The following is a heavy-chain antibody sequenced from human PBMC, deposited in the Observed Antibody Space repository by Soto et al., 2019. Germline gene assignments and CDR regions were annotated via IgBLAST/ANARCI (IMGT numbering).Heavy chain of an antibody. CDR3: AKDGINWGFDY. D-gene: IGHD7-27*01. Sequence: QVQLVESGGGVVQPGTSLRLSCAVSGLTFSKSGRHWVRQAPGKGLEWVALILNDGINKYYADSVKGRFIISRDNSKNTLSLQMNNLRVEDTAVYYCAKDGINWGFDYWGQGTLVTVSS. V-gene: IGHV3-33*06. CDR2: ILNDGINK. CDR1: GLTFSKSG. J-gene: IGHJ4*02.